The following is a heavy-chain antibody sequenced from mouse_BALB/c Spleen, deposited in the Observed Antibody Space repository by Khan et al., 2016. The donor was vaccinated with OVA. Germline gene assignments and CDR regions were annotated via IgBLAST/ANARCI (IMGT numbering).Heavy chain of an antibody. CDR2: INTYTGEP. V-gene: IGHV9-3-1*01. CDR1: GYTFTNDG. J-gene: IGHJ4*01. Sequence: QIQLVQSGPELKKPGETVKISCKASGYTFTNDGMNWVKQAPGKGLKWMGWINTYTGEPKYADDFKGRFAFSLETSASTAYLQINNLKNEDTATYCCARPPYFSYVLVYWGQGTSVTVSS. CDR3: ARPPYFSYVLVY. D-gene: IGHD2-10*01.